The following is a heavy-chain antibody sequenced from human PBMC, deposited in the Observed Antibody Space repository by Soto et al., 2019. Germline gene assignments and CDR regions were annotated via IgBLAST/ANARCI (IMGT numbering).Heavy chain of an antibody. J-gene: IGHJ5*02. CDR1: RAFINSGGFY. Sequence: QVQLQESGPGLVKPSQTLSLTCSVSRAFINSGGFYYSWIRQPPGKGLEWLGYIFHSGSTLYNPSLRGRLTLSVDTSRNQLSLHLTSVTAADTAVYYCVRGGIAGNWFDPWGQGILVTVSS. CDR3: VRGGIAGNWFDP. V-gene: IGHV4-31*03. D-gene: IGHD2-15*01. CDR2: IFHSGST.